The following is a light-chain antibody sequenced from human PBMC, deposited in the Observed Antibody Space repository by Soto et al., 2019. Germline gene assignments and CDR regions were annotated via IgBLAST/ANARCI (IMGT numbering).Light chain of an antibody. CDR1: QSVSSSS. CDR3: QQYGSPLT. J-gene: IGKJ4*01. Sequence: MVLTQSPGTLSLSPGERATLSCRASQSVSSSSLAWYQQKPGQAPRLLIYGASSRATGIPDRFSGSGSETDFTLTIRRLEPEDFAVYYCQQYGSPLTFGGGTKVEIK. V-gene: IGKV3-20*01. CDR2: GAS.